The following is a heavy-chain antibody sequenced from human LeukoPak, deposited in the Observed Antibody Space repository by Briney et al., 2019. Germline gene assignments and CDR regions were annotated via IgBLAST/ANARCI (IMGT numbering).Heavy chain of an antibody. V-gene: IGHV4-39*07. D-gene: IGHD4-23*01. CDR1: GGSISSSSYY. CDR2: IYYSGST. J-gene: IGHJ4*02. Sequence: SETLSLTCTVSGGSISSSSYYWGWIRQPPGKELEWIGSIYYSGSTYYNPSLKSRVTISVDTSKNQFSLKLSSVTAADTAVYYCASSTVVTPYYFDYWGQGTLVTVSS. CDR3: ASSTVVTPYYFDY.